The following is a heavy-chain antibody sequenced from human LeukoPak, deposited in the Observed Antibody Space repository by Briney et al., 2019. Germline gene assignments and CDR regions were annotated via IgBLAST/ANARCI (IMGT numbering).Heavy chain of an antibody. CDR1: GFTVSSNY. Sequence: GGSLRLSCAASGFTVSSNYMSWVRQAPGKGLEWVSVIYSGGTAYYADSVKGRFTISRDNSKNTLYLQMNSLRADDTAVYYCARANWNDDAFDIWGQGTMVTVS. V-gene: IGHV3-66*01. CDR3: ARANWNDDAFDI. D-gene: IGHD1-20*01. CDR2: IYSGGTA. J-gene: IGHJ3*02.